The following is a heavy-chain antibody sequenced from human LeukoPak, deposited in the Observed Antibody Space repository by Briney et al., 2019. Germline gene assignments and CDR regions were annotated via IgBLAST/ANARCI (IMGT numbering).Heavy chain of an antibody. J-gene: IGHJ4*02. CDR3: ARDFSAVGVSTSDY. V-gene: IGHV3-21*06. CDR2: VCSSSSFI. D-gene: IGHD3-16*01. CDR1: GFTFTDYT. Sequence: PGGSLRLSCAASGFTFTDYTMNWVRQAPGKGLEWVSSVCSSSSFISYADSVRGRFTISRDNTKNSLYLQMNSLRAEDTAMYYCARDFSAVGVSTSDYWGQGTLVTVSS.